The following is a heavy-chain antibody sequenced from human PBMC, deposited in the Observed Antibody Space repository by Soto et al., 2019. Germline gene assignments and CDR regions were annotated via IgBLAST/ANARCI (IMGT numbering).Heavy chain of an antibody. V-gene: IGHV4-34*01. CDR3: ARGLTWGGSCYWGCAIDI. D-gene: IGHD2-15*01. CDR1: GGSFSGYY. CDR2: INHSGST. J-gene: IGHJ3*02. Sequence: LSLTCAVYGGSFSGYYWSWIRQPPGKGLEWIGEINHSGSTNYNPSLKSRVTISVDTSKNQFSLKLSSVTAADTAVYYCARGLTWGGSCYWGCAIDIWGQGTMVTVSS.